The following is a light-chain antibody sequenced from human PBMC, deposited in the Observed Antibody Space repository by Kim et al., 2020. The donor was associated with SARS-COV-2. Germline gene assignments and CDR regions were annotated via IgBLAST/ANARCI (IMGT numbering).Light chain of an antibody. CDR2: RNN. J-gene: IGLJ3*02. Sequence: GQRVTISCSGSGSNIGTNYVYWYQQFPVAAPKLIIHRNNQRPAGVPERFFGSKSGTSASLAISGLRSEDEAGYFCSAWDDSLSAVVFGGGTQLTVL. CDR3: SAWDDSLSAVV. V-gene: IGLV1-47*01. CDR1: GSNIGTNY.